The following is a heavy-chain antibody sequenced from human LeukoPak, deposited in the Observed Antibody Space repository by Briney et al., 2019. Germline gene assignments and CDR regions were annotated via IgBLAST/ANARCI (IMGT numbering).Heavy chain of an antibody. Sequence: GGSLRLSCEASGFILKDFYMTWVRQAPGTGLEWVSYISSSGSSIHYADSVKGRFTISRDNAKNSLYLQMNSLRAEDTAVYYCARDKTCSGGSCPFGYWGQGTLVTVSS. D-gene: IGHD2-15*01. CDR2: ISSSGSSI. J-gene: IGHJ4*02. CDR3: ARDKTCSGGSCPFGY. V-gene: IGHV3-11*01. CDR1: GFILKDFY.